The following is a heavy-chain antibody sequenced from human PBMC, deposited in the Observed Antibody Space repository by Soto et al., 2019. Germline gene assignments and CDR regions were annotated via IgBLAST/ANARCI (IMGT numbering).Heavy chain of an antibody. CDR3: VRSGRQSQTFYSWFDS. J-gene: IGHJ5*01. Sequence: SETLSLTCVVSDHSISSEFYWGWFREPSGKELEWIGIIYNSGTTYDNPTLSSRLTISIDTTKNQFSLILSLVTSADTALSPCVRSGRQSQTFYSWFDSWGQGSLVTVSS. CDR1: DHSISSEFY. CDR2: IYNSGTT. D-gene: IGHD1-26*01. V-gene: IGHV4-38-2*01.